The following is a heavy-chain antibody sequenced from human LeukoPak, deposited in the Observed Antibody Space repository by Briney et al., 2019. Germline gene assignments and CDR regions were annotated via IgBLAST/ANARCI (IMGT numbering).Heavy chain of an antibody. D-gene: IGHD2-15*01. CDR2: ISGSGGST. CDR3: ARDEGYCSGGGCSYYGMDV. V-gene: IGHV3-23*01. Sequence: GGSLRLSCAASGFTFSSYAMSWVRQAPGKGLEWVSAISGSGGSTYYADSVKGRFTISRDNAKNSLYLQMNSLRAEDTAVYYCARDEGYCSGGGCSYYGMDVWGQGTTVAVSS. CDR1: GFTFSSYA. J-gene: IGHJ6*02.